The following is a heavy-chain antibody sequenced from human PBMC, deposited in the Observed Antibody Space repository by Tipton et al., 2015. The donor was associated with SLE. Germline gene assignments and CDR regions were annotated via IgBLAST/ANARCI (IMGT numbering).Heavy chain of an antibody. V-gene: IGHV4-31*03. D-gene: IGHD1-7*01. CDR2: IYYSGNT. CDR3: ARATDWNLSPDV. Sequence: TLSLTCTVSGGSISSGGYYWTWIRQLPGKGLEWIGYIYYSGNTYYNPSLGSRLTISVDTSKDQFSLRPTSVTAADTAVYYCARATDWNLSPDVWGKGTTVTVSS. CDR1: GGSISSGGYY. J-gene: IGHJ6*04.